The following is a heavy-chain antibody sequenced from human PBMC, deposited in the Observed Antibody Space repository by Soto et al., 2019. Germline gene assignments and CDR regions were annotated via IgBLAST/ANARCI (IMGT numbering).Heavy chain of an antibody. J-gene: IGHJ4*02. D-gene: IGHD1-26*01. V-gene: IGHV4-4*02. CDR1: GGSLSSSNW. CDR3: ARVWYSGAYSSH. Sequence: QVQLQESGPGLVKPSGTLSLTCAVSGGSLSSSNWWSWVRQSPGKGLEWIGEIYHSGSTNYNPSLKSRVTISVDKSKNQFSLRLSSVTAADSAVYYCARVWYSGAYSSHWGQGTLVTVSS. CDR2: IYHSGST.